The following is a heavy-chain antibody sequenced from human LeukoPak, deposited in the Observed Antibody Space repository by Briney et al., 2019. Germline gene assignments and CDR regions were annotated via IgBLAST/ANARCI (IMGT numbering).Heavy chain of an antibody. J-gene: IGHJ3*02. Sequence: ASVKVSCKASGGTFSSYTISWVRQAPGQGPEWMGGIIPILGIANYAQKFQGRVTITADKSTSTAYMELSSLRSEDTAVYYCVVVVPAAPVHDAFDIWGQGTMVTVSS. CDR2: IIPILGIA. CDR1: GGTFSSYT. V-gene: IGHV1-69*10. CDR3: VVVVPAAPVHDAFDI. D-gene: IGHD2-2*01.